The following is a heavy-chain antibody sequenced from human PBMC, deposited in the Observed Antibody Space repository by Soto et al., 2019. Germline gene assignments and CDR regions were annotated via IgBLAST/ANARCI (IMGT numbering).Heavy chain of an antibody. Sequence: EVQLVESGGGLVQPGGSLKLSCAASGFTFSGSAMHWVRQASGKGLERVGRIRSKANSYATAYAASVKGRFTISRDDSKKTAYLQMNILKTEDTAVYYCTSSNGGYCSGGSCHYYYYYGMDVWGQGTTVTVSS. CDR2: IRSKANSYAT. D-gene: IGHD2-15*01. CDR3: TSSNGGYCSGGSCHYYYYYGMDV. V-gene: IGHV3-73*02. J-gene: IGHJ6*02. CDR1: GFTFSGSA.